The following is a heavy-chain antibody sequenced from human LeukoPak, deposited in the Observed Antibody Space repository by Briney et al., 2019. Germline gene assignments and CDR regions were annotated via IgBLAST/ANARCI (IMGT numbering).Heavy chain of an antibody. D-gene: IGHD6-25*01. J-gene: IGHJ5*02. Sequence: ASVRVSCKTSGFIFTGYNIHWVRQAPGQGPEWMGWINPNRGGTYYTQPFQGRARMTLATSISTAYMELTSLRSDDTAVYYCDRGVTPTIAAESWFDPWGQGTLITVSS. CDR3: DRGVTPTIAAESWFDP. CDR1: GFIFTGYN. CDR2: INPNRGGT. V-gene: IGHV1-2*02.